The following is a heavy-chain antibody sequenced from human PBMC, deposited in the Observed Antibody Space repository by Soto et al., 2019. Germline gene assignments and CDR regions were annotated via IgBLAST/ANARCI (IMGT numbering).Heavy chain of an antibody. V-gene: IGHV3-23*01. D-gene: IGHD2-15*01. J-gene: IGHJ4*02. CDR1: GFTFSSYA. CDR2: ISGRGGST. Sequence: EVQLLESGGGLVQPGGSLRLSCAASGFTFSSYAMSWVRQAPGKGLEWVSAISGRGGSTYYADSVKGRFTISRDNSKSTLYLQMNSLRAEDTAVYYCAKRRGYCSGGSCLPFDYWGQGTLVTVSS. CDR3: AKRRGYCSGGSCLPFDY.